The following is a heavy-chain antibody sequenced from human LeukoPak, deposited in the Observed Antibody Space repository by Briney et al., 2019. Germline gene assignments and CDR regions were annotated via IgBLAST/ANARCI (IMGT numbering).Heavy chain of an antibody. D-gene: IGHD6-19*01. CDR1: GGSISSSRYY. Sequence: SETLSLTCTVSGGSISSSRYYWGWIRQPPGKGLECIGTIYYSGSTYYNPSLKSRVTLSVDTSKNQFSLKLSSVTAADTAVYYCAGVFYSSGLDGFDYWGQGTLVTVSS. CDR2: IYYSGST. CDR3: AGVFYSSGLDGFDY. V-gene: IGHV4-39*01. J-gene: IGHJ4*02.